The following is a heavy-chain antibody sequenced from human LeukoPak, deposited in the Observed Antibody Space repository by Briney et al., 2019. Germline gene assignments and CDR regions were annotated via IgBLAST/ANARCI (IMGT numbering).Heavy chain of an antibody. D-gene: IGHD3-22*01. CDR1: GYTFTNYD. J-gene: IGHJ6*02. Sequence: ASVKVSCKTSGYTFTNYDINWVRQASGQGLEWMGWMDPNSGNTGYAQKFQGRVTMTRNTSIRTAYMELSSLRSEDTAVYYCARTYYYDSADFRILYGLDVWGQGTTVTVSS. CDR3: ARTYYYDSADFRILYGLDV. V-gene: IGHV1-8*01. CDR2: MDPNSGNT.